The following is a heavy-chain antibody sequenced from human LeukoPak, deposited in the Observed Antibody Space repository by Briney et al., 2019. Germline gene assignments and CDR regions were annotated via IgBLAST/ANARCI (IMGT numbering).Heavy chain of an antibody. J-gene: IGHJ4*02. D-gene: IGHD1-1*01. CDR3: AREQTPYGTGTAIDY. CDR1: GFTFGTYW. CDR2: ISYDGSNK. Sequence: PGGSLRLSCGASGFTFGTYWMHWVRQAPGKGLEWVAVISYDGSNKYYADSVKGRFTISRDNSKNTLYLQMNSLRAEDTAVYYCAREQTPYGTGTAIDYWGQGTLVTVSS. V-gene: IGHV3-30*03.